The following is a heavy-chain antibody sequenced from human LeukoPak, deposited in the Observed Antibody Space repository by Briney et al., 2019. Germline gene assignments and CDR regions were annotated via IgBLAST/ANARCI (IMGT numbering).Heavy chain of an antibody. D-gene: IGHD4-17*01. CDR2: ISGSGGST. CDR1: GFTFSSYA. V-gene: IGHV3-23*01. Sequence: GGSLRLSCAASGFTFSSYAMSWVRQAPGKGLEWVSAISGSGGSTYYVDSVKGRFTISRDNSKNTLYLQMNSLRAEDTAVYYCASHPYGDYKRFDYWGQGTLVTVSS. J-gene: IGHJ4*02. CDR3: ASHPYGDYKRFDY.